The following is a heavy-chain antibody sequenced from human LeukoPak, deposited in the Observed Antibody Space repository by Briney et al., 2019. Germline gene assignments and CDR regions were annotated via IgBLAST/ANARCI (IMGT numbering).Heavy chain of an antibody. J-gene: IGHJ3*02. CDR3: AKHSFYYASGSYYRGDDAFDI. CDR1: GFTFNDYG. V-gene: IGHV3-23*01. CDR2: ISGSAGST. Sequence: GGSLRLSCAVSGFTFNDYGMSWVRQAPGKGLEWVAGISGSAGSTYYADSVKGRFTISRDNSKNTLYLQMNSLRAEDTAVYYCAKHSFYYASGSYYRGDDAFDIWGQGTMVTVS. D-gene: IGHD3-10*01.